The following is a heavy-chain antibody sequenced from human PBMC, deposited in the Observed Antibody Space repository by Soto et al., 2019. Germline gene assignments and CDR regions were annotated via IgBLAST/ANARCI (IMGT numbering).Heavy chain of an antibody. CDR2: INSDGSST. V-gene: IGHV3-74*01. Sequence: EVQLVESGGGLVQPGGSLRLSCEASGFTFSTFCMHWVRQAPGKGLVWVSRINSDGSSTNYADSVKGRVTISRDNAKNTLYLQVNSLRAEETAVYYCARDFEYWGQGTLVTVSS. CDR1: GFTFSTFC. CDR3: ARDFEY. J-gene: IGHJ4*02.